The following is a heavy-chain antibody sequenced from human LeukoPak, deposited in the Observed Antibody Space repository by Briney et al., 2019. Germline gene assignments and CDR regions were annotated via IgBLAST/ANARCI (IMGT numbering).Heavy chain of an antibody. Sequence: ASVKVSCKASGYSFTRYGISWVRQAPGQGLEWMGWISGANGNTDYAQNLQGRVTMATDTSTNTAYMELRSLRYDDTAVYYCAKEMGVLLWFGELWDYMDVWGKGTTVTISS. J-gene: IGHJ6*03. CDR3: AKEMGVLLWFGELWDYMDV. CDR1: GYSFTRYG. V-gene: IGHV1-18*01. CDR2: ISGANGNT. D-gene: IGHD3-10*01.